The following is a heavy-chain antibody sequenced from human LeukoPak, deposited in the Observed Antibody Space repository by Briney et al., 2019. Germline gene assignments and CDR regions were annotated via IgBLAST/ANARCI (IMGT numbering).Heavy chain of an antibody. V-gene: IGHV1-24*01. CDR1: GYTLTELS. J-gene: IGHJ5*02. CDR2: FDPEDGET. Sequence: ASVTVSCKVSGYTLTELSMHWVRQAPGKGLEWMGGFDPEDGETIYAQKFQGRVTMTEDTSTDTAYMELSSLRSEDTAVYYCATERYSSSWYWFDPWGQGTLVTVSS. CDR3: ATERYSSSWYWFDP. D-gene: IGHD6-13*01.